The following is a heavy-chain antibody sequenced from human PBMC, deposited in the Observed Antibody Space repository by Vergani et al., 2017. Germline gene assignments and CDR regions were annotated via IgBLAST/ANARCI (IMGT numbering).Heavy chain of an antibody. CDR2: IIPILGIA. Sequence: QVQLVQSGAEGKKPGSSVKVSCKASGGTFSSYTIIGVRQAPGQGLEWMGRIIPILGIANYAQKFQGRVTITADKSTGTAYMELSSLRSEDTAVYYCARDQSITMVRGVVYGMDVWGQGTTVTVSS. V-gene: IGHV1-69*08. J-gene: IGHJ6*02. D-gene: IGHD3-10*01. CDR1: GGTFSSYT. CDR3: ARDQSITMVRGVVYGMDV.